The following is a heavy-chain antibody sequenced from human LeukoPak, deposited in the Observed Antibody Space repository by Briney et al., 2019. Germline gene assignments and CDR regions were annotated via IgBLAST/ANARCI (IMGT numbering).Heavy chain of an antibody. CDR2: IYYSGYT. D-gene: IGHD3-10*01. Sequence: SETLSLTCAVYGGSFSGYYWSWIRQPPGKELEWIGYIYYSGYTNYNPSLKSRVTISVDTSKNQFSLKLSSVTAADTAVYYCARTTMVRGTYYMDVWGKGTTVTISS. CDR3: ARTTMVRGTYYMDV. J-gene: IGHJ6*03. CDR1: GGSFSGYY. V-gene: IGHV4-59*01.